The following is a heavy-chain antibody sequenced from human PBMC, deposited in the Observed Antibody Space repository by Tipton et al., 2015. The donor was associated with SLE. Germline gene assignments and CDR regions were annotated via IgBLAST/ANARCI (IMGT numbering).Heavy chain of an antibody. J-gene: IGHJ6*02. V-gene: IGHV4-4*07. CDR2: FHSSGLL. D-gene: IGHD3-3*02. CDR1: GASINSNY. Sequence: TLSLTCTVSGASINSNYWTCVRQPAGKGLEWIGHFHSSGLLNYNPSLKSRVTMSGDTSKNQLSHKLNAVTAADTAVYYCARTAVLAAIMMDVWGQGTTVTVSS. CDR3: ARTAVLAAIMMDV.